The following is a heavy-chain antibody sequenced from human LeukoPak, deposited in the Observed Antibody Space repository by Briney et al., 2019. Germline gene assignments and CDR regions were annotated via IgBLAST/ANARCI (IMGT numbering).Heavy chain of an antibody. CDR1: GFTFSSYE. D-gene: IGHD3-22*01. V-gene: IGHV3-48*03. J-gene: IGHJ4*02. Sequence: PGGSVRLSCAASGFTFSSYEMNWVRQAPGKGREWVLYSSSCGATIYYADSVKGRFTISRDNAKNSLYLQMNSLRAEDTAVYYCATDSVHITMIRYCDQGTVVTVSS. CDR2: SSSCGATI. CDR3: ATDSVHITMIRY.